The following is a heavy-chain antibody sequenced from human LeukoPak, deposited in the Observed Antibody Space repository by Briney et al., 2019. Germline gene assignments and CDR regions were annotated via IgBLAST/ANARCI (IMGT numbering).Heavy chain of an antibody. V-gene: IGHV1-3*01. D-gene: IGHD6-13*01. J-gene: IGHJ4*02. CDR1: GYTFINYG. CDR3: ARDNRPIAAHDY. Sequence: ASVKVSCKTSGYTFINYGLHWVRQAPGQGLEWMGWINAVNGDTKYSQKFQGRVTITRDTSASTAYMELSSLRSEDTAVYYCARDNRPIAAHDYWGQGTLVTVSS. CDR2: INAVNGDT.